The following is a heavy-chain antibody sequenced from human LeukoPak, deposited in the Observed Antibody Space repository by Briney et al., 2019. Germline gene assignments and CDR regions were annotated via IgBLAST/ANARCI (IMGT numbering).Heavy chain of an antibody. D-gene: IGHD6-6*01. CDR1: GYSIRSGFY. Sequence: SETLSLTCTVSGYSIRSGFYWGWIRQPPGKGLEWIGNIYHSGITYYTPSLKSRVTISVDTSKNQIYLKLSSVTAADTAVYYCARREWVIAARPGGYFDYWGQGTLVTVSS. J-gene: IGHJ4*02. CDR2: IYHSGIT. CDR3: ARREWVIAARPGGYFDY. V-gene: IGHV4-38-2*02.